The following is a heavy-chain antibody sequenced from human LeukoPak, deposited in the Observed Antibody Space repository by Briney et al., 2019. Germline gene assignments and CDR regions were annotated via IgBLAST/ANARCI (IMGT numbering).Heavy chain of an antibody. CDR3: ARGYYDSSGSDPPFDY. V-gene: IGHV4-30-4*08. D-gene: IGHD3-22*01. Sequence: SETLSLTCTVSGGSISSGDYYWSWIRQPPGQGLEWVGYIYYSGSTYYNPSLKSRVTISVDTSKKQFSLKLSSVTAADTAVYYCARGYYDSSGSDPPFDYWGQGTLVTVSS. CDR2: IYYSGST. CDR1: GGSISSGDYY. J-gene: IGHJ4*02.